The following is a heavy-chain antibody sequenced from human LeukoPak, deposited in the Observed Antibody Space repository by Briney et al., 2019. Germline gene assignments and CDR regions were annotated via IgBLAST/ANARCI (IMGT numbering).Heavy chain of an antibody. J-gene: IGHJ4*02. V-gene: IGHV1-69*05. D-gene: IGHD3-22*01. CDR3: ARESSYYYDSNGYPAH. CDR2: IIPIFGTA. Sequence: SVKVSCKASGGTFSSYAISWVRQAPGQGLEWMGRIIPIFGTANYAQKFQGRVTITTDESTSTAYMELSSLRSEDTAVYYCARESSYYYDSNGYPAHWGQGTLVTVSS. CDR1: GGTFSSYA.